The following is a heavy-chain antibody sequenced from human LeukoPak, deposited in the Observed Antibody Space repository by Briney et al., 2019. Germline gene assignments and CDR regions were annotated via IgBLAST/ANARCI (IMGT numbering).Heavy chain of an antibody. Sequence: ASVTVSCKVSGNSLSELSIQWLRQAPGKGLEGVGGFDPEEAKMVYAQNFQGRVTMTEDTSTQTAYMELSGLTSGDTAVYYCTTRSGDFWSGFVNWGQGTLVTVSS. D-gene: IGHD3-3*01. CDR1: GNSLSELS. J-gene: IGHJ4*02. CDR2: FDPEEAKM. V-gene: IGHV1-24*01. CDR3: TTRSGDFWSGFVN.